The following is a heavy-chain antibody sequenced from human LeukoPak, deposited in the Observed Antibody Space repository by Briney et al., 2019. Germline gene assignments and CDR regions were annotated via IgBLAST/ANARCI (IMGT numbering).Heavy chain of an antibody. D-gene: IGHD2-2*01. CDR3: ARGGPAAMVDP. CDR1: GFTFSSYW. Sequence: GGSLRLSCAASGFTFSSYWMSWVRQAPGKGLEWVANIKQDGSEKYYVDSVKGRFTISRDNAKNSLYLQMNSLRAEDTAVYYRARGGPAAMVDPWGQGTLVTVSS. V-gene: IGHV3-7*01. CDR2: IKQDGSEK. J-gene: IGHJ5*02.